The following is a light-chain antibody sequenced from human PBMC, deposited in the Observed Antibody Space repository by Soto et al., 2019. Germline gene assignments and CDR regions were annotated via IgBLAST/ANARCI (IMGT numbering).Light chain of an antibody. CDR1: PGVSNT. CDR3: QQYENWPYT. Sequence: EIVMTQSPATVSLSPGERATLSCRASPGVSNTLAWYQQRPGQAPRLLIYGSSIRAPGIPARFSGGGSGTEFTLTITSLQSEDVAVYYCQQYENWPYTFGQGTKLESK. V-gene: IGKV3-15*01. J-gene: IGKJ2*01. CDR2: GSS.